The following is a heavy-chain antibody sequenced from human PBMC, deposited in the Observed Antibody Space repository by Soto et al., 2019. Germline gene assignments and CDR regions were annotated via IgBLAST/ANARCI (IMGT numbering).Heavy chain of an antibody. CDR1: GFIFINYG. V-gene: IGHV3-33*01. D-gene: IGHD6-19*01. CDR3: ARDDIPGRAVAIYGMDV. J-gene: IGHJ6*02. Sequence: QPGWSLRLACASSGFIFINYGMHWVRQAPGKGLEWVAVIWYDGSNKYYADSVKGRFTISRDNSKNTMFLQMNSLRAEDTAVYYCARDDIPGRAVAIYGMDVWGQGTTVTVSS. CDR2: IWYDGSNK.